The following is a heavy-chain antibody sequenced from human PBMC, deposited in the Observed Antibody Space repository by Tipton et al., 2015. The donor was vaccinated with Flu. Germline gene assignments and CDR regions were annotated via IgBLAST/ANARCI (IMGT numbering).Heavy chain of an antibody. V-gene: IGHV4-34*01. J-gene: IGHJ4*02. CDR3: ASKNYYGVGGWSTTDY. CDR1: GGSFSGYY. CDR2: INHSGST. D-gene: IGHD2-21*01. Sequence: TLSLTCAVYGGSFSGYYWSWIRQPPGKGLEWIGEINHSGSTNYNPSLMSRVTISADTSKNQFSLRLSSVTAADTAVYYCASKNYYGVGGWSTTDYWGQGTLVTVSS.